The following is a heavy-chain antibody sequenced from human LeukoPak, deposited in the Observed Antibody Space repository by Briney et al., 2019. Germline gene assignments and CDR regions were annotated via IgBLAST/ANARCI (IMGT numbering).Heavy chain of an antibody. D-gene: IGHD6-19*01. J-gene: IGHJ4*02. CDR2: IYSGGST. CDR3: ARAGSSAWYYSDY. V-gene: IGHV3-66*01. CDR1: GFTFSSYA. Sequence: GGSLRLSCAASGFTFSSYAMSWVRQAPGKGLEWVSVIYSGGSTYYADSVKGRFTISRDNSKNTLYLQMNSLRAEDTAVYYCARAGSSAWYYSDYWGQGTLVTVSS.